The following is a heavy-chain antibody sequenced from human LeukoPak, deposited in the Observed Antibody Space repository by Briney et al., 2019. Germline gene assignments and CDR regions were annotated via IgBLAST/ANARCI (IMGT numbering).Heavy chain of an antibody. J-gene: IGHJ4*02. CDR2: IYYSGST. D-gene: IGHD4-17*01. CDR3: ARDPPVGTVTEGVFDY. Sequence: SETLSLTCSVSSGSISNSNYYLGWIRQPPGKGLEWIGRIYYSGSTYYNPSLKSRVTISVDTSKNQFSLKLSSVTAADTAVYYCARDPPVGTVTEGVFDYWGQGTLVTVSS. CDR1: SGSISNSNYY. V-gene: IGHV4-39*07.